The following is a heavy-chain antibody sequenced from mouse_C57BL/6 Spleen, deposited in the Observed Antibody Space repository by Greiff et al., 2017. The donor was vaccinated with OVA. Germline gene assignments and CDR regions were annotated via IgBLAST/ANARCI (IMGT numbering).Heavy chain of an antibody. CDR2: IHPSDSDT. V-gene: IGHV1-74*01. Sequence: QVQLQQSGAELVKPGASVKVFCKASGYTFTSYWMHWVKQRPGQGLEWIGRIHPSDSDTNYNQKFKGKATLTVDKSSSTAYMQLSSLTSEDSAVYYCAIEDDYDGAPWFAYWGQGTLVTVSA. CDR3: AIEDDYDGAPWFAY. J-gene: IGHJ3*01. CDR1: GYTFTSYW. D-gene: IGHD2-4*01.